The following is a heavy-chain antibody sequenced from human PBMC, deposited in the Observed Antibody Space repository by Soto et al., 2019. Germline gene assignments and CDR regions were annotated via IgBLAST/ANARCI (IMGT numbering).Heavy chain of an antibody. V-gene: IGHV3-11*01. CDR2: ISSSGSTI. J-gene: IGHJ6*03. CDR1: GFTFSDYY. CDR3: ARRSIAAAGRLGYYYYYMDV. Sequence: GGSLRLSCAASGFTFSDYYMSWIRQAPGKGLEWVSYISSSGSTIYYADSVKGRFTISRDNAKNSLYLQMNSLRAEDTAVYYCARRSIAAAGRLGYYYYYMDVWGKGTTVTVSS. D-gene: IGHD6-13*01.